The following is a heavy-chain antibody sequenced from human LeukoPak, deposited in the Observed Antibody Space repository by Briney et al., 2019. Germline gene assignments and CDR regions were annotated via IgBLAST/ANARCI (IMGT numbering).Heavy chain of an antibody. Sequence: GGSLRLSCVGSGFTFSRYSMTWVRQAPGKGLEWVSYISSGSGAIYYTDSLKGRSTISRDNVKSSLYLQMNSLRVDDTAVYYCARAKYTTAWYFDYWGQGTLVTVSS. CDR2: ISSGSGAI. V-gene: IGHV3-48*04. CDR3: ARAKYTTAWYFDY. J-gene: IGHJ4*02. CDR1: GFTFSRYS. D-gene: IGHD6-19*01.